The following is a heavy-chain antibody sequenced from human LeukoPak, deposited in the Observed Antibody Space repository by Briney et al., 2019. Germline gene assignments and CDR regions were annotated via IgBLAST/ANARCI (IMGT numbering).Heavy chain of an antibody. CDR3: ARDGVAPGLYFDY. J-gene: IGHJ4*02. D-gene: IGHD6-13*01. CDR1: GFTFSSHW. Sequence: GGSLRLSCAASGFTFSSHWMSWVRQAPGKGLEWVANINQDGSDTYYLDSVKGRFTISRDNAGNSLFLQMNSLRAEDTAVYYCARDGVAPGLYFDYWGQGSLVTVSS. CDR2: INQDGSDT. V-gene: IGHV3-7*01.